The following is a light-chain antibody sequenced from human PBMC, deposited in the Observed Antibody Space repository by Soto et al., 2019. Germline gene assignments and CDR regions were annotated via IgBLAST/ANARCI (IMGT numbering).Light chain of an antibody. V-gene: IGKV1-39*01. CDR3: QQSHNTPLT. Sequence: DIQMTQSPSSLSASVGDRVTITCRASQRVGSYLNWYQQKPGKAPTLLIYSASELQSGVSSRFSGSGSGTDFTLTIRNLQPEDFAVYYCQQSHNTPLTFGQATKVAI. CDR2: SAS. CDR1: QRVGSY. J-gene: IGKJ1*01.